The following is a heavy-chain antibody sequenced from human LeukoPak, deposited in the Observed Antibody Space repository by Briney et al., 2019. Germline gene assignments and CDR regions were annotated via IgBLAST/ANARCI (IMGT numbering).Heavy chain of an antibody. Sequence: GGSLRLSCATSGFTFSSYWMSWVRQAPGKGLEWVANIKQDGSEKYYVDSVKGRFTISRDNAKNSLYLQMNSLRAEDTAVYYCARDITMVRGVFDYWGQGTLVTVSS. CDR2: IKQDGSEK. D-gene: IGHD3-10*01. CDR3: ARDITMVRGVFDY. J-gene: IGHJ4*02. V-gene: IGHV3-7*03. CDR1: GFTFSSYW.